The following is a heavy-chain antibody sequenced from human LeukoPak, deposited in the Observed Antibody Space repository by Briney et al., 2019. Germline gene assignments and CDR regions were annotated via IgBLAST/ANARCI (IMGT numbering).Heavy chain of an antibody. V-gene: IGHV4-4*07. CDR3: ARGKAAGLASMYYYYIDV. J-gene: IGHJ6*03. CDR1: GGSISSYY. Sequence: SETLFLTSTVSGGSISSYYWSWIRQLPGQGLEWIGRIYTSDSTNYNPSIKNRVTMSVDTSNNQYSLQLSSVTAADTAVYYCARGKAAGLASMYYYYIDVWGKGTTVTVSS. CDR2: IYTSDST. D-gene: IGHD6-13*01.